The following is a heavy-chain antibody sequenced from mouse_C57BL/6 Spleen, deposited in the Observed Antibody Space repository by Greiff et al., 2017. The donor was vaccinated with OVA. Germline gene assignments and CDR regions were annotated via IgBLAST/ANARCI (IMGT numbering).Heavy chain of an antibody. Sequence: EVKLVESGPVLVKPGASVKMSCKASGYTFTDYYMNWVKQSHGKSLEWIGVINPYNGGTSYNQKFKGKATLTVDKSSSTAYMELNSLTSEDSAVYYCARRDDHDDFDYWGQGTTLTVSS. CDR3: ARRDDHDDFDY. J-gene: IGHJ2*01. CDR1: GYTFTDYY. CDR2: INPYNGGT. V-gene: IGHV1-19*01. D-gene: IGHD2-4*01.